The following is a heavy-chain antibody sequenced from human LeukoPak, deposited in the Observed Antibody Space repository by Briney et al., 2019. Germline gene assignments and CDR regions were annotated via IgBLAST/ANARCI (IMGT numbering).Heavy chain of an antibody. V-gene: IGHV3-23*01. CDR3: AKDHHSSSWLNSRSHDAFDI. CDR2: ISGSGGST. D-gene: IGHD6-13*01. CDR1: GFTFSSYA. J-gene: IGHJ3*02. Sequence: GGSLRLSCAASGFTFSSYAMSWVRQAPGKGLEWVSAISGSGGSTYYADSVKGRFTISRDNSKNTLYLQMNSLRAEDTAVYYCAKDHHSSSWLNSRSHDAFDIWGQGTMVTVSS.